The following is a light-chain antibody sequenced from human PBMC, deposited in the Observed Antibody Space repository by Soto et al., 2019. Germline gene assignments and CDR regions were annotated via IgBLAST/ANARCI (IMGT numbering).Light chain of an antibody. CDR2: GAS. CDR3: QQYCTYST. Sequence: DIQMTQSPSSLSSSFGDRVTITCRATQSITTSLAWYQKKPGKAPNLLISGASNLESGVPSRFSGSGAGTELTLTICRLQPEDFSSYYCQQYCTYSTFGQGTKGDI. J-gene: IGKJ1*01. CDR1: QSITTS. V-gene: IGKV1-5*01.